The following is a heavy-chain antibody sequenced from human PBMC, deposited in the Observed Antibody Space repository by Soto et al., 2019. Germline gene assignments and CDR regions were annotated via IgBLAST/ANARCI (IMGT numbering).Heavy chain of an antibody. J-gene: IGHJ5*02. CDR1: ASTFTVYT. CDR2: ISTFNGNT. CDR3: ARGTVTSGRCFGA. V-gene: IGHV1-18*04. Sequence: QVHLVQSGTEVKEHGASVKVSCKASASTFTVYTLNWVRQAPGPGLEWMGWISTFNGNTKYAGNVEGRVTMTTNTATTTAYMELTSLTFDDTAVYLCARGTVTSGRCFGAWGKGTLVSVSS. D-gene: IGHD4-17*01.